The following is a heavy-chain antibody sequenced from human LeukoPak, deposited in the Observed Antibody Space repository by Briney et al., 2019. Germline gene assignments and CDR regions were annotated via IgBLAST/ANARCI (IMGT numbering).Heavy chain of an antibody. J-gene: IGHJ4*02. D-gene: IGHD3-10*01. CDR3: ASSGSRNYYPPTFDY. Sequence: SETLSLTCTVSGGSISSYYWSWIRQPAGKGLEWIGRIYTSGSTNYNPSLKSRVTMSVDTSKNQFSLKLSSVTAADTAVYYCASSGSRNYYPPTFDYWGLGTLVIVSS. CDR2: IYTSGST. CDR1: GGSISSYY. V-gene: IGHV4-4*07.